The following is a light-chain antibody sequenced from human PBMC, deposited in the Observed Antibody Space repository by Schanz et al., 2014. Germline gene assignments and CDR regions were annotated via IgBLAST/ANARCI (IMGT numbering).Light chain of an antibody. CDR3: QQYNKWPYT. CDR1: QSVRSY. V-gene: IGKV3-15*01. CDR2: GAS. Sequence: EIVLTQSPGTLSLSPGERATLSCRASQSVRSYLAWYQQKPGQTPRLLIYGASSRATGIPARFSGSGSGTEFTLTISSLQSEDFAVYYCQQYNKWPYTFGQGTKLEIK. J-gene: IGKJ2*01.